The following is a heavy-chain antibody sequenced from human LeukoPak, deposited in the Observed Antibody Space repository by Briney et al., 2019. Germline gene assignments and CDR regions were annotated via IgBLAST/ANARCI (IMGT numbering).Heavy chain of an antibody. D-gene: IGHD2-2*01. J-gene: IGHJ3*02. CDR3: ASRVIVVVPAADDALDI. CDR1: GFTFSSYW. Sequence: GSLRLSCAASGFTFSSYWMSWVRQAPGKGLEWVANIKQDGSEKYYVDSVKGRFTISRDNAKNSLYLQMNSLRAEDTAVYYCASRVIVVVPAADDALDIWGQGTMITVSS. V-gene: IGHV3-7*01. CDR2: IKQDGSEK.